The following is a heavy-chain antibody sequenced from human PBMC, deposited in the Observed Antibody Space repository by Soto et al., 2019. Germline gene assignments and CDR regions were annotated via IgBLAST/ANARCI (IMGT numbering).Heavy chain of an antibody. Sequence: QVQLVQSGAEVKKPGASVKVSCKASGYTFTSYGISWVRQAPGQGLEWMGWISAYNGNTNYAQKLQGRVTMTTDTSTSTAYMALRSLRSNDKDVYYCARRGDQAISGGCDYWGQGTLVTVSS. D-gene: IGHD2-21*01. V-gene: IGHV1-18*01. CDR1: GYTFTSYG. CDR2: ISAYNGNT. J-gene: IGHJ4*02. CDR3: ARRGDQAISGGCDY.